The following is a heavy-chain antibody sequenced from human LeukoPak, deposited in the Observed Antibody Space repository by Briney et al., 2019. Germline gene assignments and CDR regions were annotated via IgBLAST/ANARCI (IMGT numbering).Heavy chain of an antibody. D-gene: IGHD6-6*01. CDR2: ISSSSSYI. CDR1: GFTFSSYS. CDR3: ARTPSSSIESEYYFDY. J-gene: IGHJ4*02. Sequence: PGGSLRLSCAASGFTFSSYSMNWVRQAPGKGLEWVSSISSSSSYIYYADSVKGRFTISRDNAKNPLYLQMNSLRAEDTAVYYCARTPSSSIESEYYFDYWGQGTLVTVSS. V-gene: IGHV3-21*03.